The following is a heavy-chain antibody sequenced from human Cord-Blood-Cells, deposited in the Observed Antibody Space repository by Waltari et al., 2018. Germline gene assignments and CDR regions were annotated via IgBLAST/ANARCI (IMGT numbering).Heavy chain of an antibody. CDR3: ARATSWGWGAFDI. CDR1: GGSFSGYY. CDR2: INHSGST. D-gene: IGHD3-16*01. J-gene: IGHJ3*02. V-gene: IGHV4-34*01. Sequence: QVQLQQWGAGLLKPSETLSLTCAVSGGSFSGYYWSWIRQPPGKGLEWIGEINHSGSTNYNPSLKSRVTISVETSKNQFSLKLSSVTAADTAVYYCARATSWGWGAFDIWGQGTMVTVSS.